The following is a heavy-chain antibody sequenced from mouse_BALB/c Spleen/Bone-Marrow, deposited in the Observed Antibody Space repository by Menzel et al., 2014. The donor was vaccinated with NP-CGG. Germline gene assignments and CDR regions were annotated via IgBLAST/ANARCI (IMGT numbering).Heavy chain of an antibody. CDR2: IDPYSGGT. Sequence: EVKLMESGPELVKPGASVKVSCKASGYAFTNYNMNWVKQSHGKSLEWIGYIDPYSGGTNYNQKFRGKATLTVDESSSTAYMHLNSLTSEDSAVYYCSRGVLAYFDYWGQGTTLTVSS. CDR3: SRGVLAYFDY. V-gene: IGHV1S135*01. D-gene: IGHD2-14*01. CDR1: GYAFTNYN. J-gene: IGHJ2*01.